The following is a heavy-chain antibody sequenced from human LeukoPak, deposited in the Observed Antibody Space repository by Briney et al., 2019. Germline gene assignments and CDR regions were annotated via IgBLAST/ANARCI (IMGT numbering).Heavy chain of an antibody. V-gene: IGHV3-7*02. CDR1: GFTVSSNY. D-gene: IGHD1-1*01. J-gene: IGHJ4*02. Sequence: GGSLRLSCAASGFTVSSNYMSWVRQPPGKGLEWVANIKQDGSDKNYVDSVKGRFTISKDNAKNLLSLEMNGLRAEDTAVYYCATYKNQLRTVYFDSWGQGTLVTVSA. CDR3: ATYKNQLRTVYFDS. CDR2: IKQDGSDK.